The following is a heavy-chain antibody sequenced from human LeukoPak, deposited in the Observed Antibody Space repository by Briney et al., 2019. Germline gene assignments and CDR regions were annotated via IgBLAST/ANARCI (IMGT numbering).Heavy chain of an antibody. V-gene: IGHV3-33*01. J-gene: IGHJ4*02. CDR3: VREGNLDY. CDR2: IWYDGSIK. Sequence: GRSLRLSCAASGFTFTSFGMHWVRQAPDKGLEWLAVIWYDGSIKYYADSVKGRFTISRDDSKNTLDLQMDSLRAEDTAVYYCVREGNLDYWGQGTLVTVSS. CDR1: GFTFTSFG.